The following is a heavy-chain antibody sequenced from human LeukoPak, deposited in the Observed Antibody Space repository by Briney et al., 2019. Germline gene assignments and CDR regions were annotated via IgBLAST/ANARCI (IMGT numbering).Heavy chain of an antibody. D-gene: IGHD3/OR15-3a*01. Sequence: PSETLSLTCTVSGGSMSSYYWSWVRQPPGKGLEWIGNIHHSGSTNYHSSLMSRVTMSIDTSKNLFSLNLNSVTAADTAVYYCAGWVWTVSRVEYFENWGQDTLVTVTS. CDR1: GGSMSSYY. CDR3: AGWVWTVSRVEYFEN. J-gene: IGHJ1*01. V-gene: IGHV4-59*01. CDR2: IHHSGST.